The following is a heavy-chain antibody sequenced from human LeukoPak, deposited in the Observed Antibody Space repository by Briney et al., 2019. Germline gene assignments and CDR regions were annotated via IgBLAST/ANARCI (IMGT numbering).Heavy chain of an antibody. CDR3: ARSTRDSRGYYNTLDY. CDR2: IYSGGST. V-gene: IGHV3-66*01. J-gene: IGHJ4*02. CDR1: GFTVSSNY. D-gene: IGHD3-22*01. Sequence: GGSLRLSCAVSGFTVSSNYMSWVRQAPGTGLEWVSVIYSGGSTDYADSVKGRFTISRDNAKNTLYLQLNSLRAEDTAVYYCARSTRDSRGYYNTLDYWGQGTLVTVSS.